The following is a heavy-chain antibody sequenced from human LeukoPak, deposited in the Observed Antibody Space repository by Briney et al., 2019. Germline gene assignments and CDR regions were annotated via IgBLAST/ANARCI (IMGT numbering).Heavy chain of an antibody. J-gene: IGHJ4*02. D-gene: IGHD6-13*01. V-gene: IGHV1-2*02. Sequence: ASVKVSCKASGYTFTGFYMHWGRQAPGQGLEWMGWINPNSGDTYYVQKFQGRVTMTRDTSTSTVYMELSSLRSEDTAVYYCAREGKQLNKNFDYWGQGTLVTVSS. CDR2: INPNSGDT. CDR3: AREGKQLNKNFDY. CDR1: GYTFTGFY.